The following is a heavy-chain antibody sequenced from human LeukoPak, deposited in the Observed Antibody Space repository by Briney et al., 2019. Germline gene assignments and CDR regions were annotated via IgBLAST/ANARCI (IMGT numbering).Heavy chain of an antibody. Sequence: GESLQISCKGSGYRFSSYWIGWVRQMPGKGLEWMGIIYTADSDTRYSPSFQGQDTISADKSISTAYLQWRSLRASDIAMYYCARLGGFGNYSEVGYWGQGTLVTVSS. V-gene: IGHV5-51*01. CDR1: GYRFSSYW. CDR2: IYTADSDT. D-gene: IGHD1-26*01. CDR3: ARLGGFGNYSEVGY. J-gene: IGHJ4*02.